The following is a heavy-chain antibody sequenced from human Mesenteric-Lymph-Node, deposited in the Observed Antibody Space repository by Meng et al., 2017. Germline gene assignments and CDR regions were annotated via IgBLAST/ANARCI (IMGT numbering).Heavy chain of an antibody. Sequence: SLKISCVASGFTFNTYWMHWVRRAPGKGLEWVSGISWNSGSIGYADSVKGRFTISRDNAKNSLYLQMNSLRAEDIALYYCAKGASGWYRDAFDIWGQGTMVTVSS. CDR2: ISWNSGSI. CDR1: GFTFNTYW. V-gene: IGHV3-9*03. CDR3: AKGASGWYRDAFDI. J-gene: IGHJ3*02. D-gene: IGHD6-19*01.